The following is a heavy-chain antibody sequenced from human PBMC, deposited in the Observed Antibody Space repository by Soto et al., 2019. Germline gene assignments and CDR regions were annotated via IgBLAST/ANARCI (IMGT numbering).Heavy chain of an antibody. CDR3: AKDAPGRFLEWLLPYYYYGMDV. J-gene: IGHJ6*02. V-gene: IGHV1-8*01. CDR1: GYTFTSYD. D-gene: IGHD3-3*01. CDR2: MNPNSGNT. Sequence: ASVKVSCKASGYTFTSYDINWVRQATGQGLEWMGWMNPNSGNTGYAQKFQGRVTMTRNTPISTAYMELSSLRSEDTAVYYCAKDAPGRFLEWLLPYYYYGMDVWGQGTTVTVSS.